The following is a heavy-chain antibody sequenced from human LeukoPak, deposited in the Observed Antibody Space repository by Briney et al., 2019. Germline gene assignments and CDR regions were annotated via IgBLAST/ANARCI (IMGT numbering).Heavy chain of an antibody. CDR2: IYHSGST. CDR1: GGSISSGGYS. V-gene: IGHV4-30-2*01. J-gene: IGHJ4*02. Sequence: NSSETLSLTCAVSGGSISSGGYSWSWIRQPPGKGLEWIGYIYHSGSTYYNPSLKSRVTISVDRSKNQFSLKLSSVTAADTAVYYCARGYYGSGGDYFDYWGQGTLVTVSS. D-gene: IGHD3-10*01. CDR3: ARGYYGSGGDYFDY.